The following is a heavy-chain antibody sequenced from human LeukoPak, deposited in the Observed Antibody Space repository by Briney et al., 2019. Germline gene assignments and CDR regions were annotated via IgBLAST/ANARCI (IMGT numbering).Heavy chain of an antibody. Sequence: SETLSLTCTVSGGSISSSSSYWGWIRQPPGKRLEWIGTIYYSGKTYYNPSLKSRVTLSVDTSKNQFSLRLSSVTAADTALYYFSRHIFAPVDGSSDPWGRGTLFTVSS. CDR3: SRHIFAPVDGSSDP. J-gene: IGHJ2*01. V-gene: IGHV4-39*01. CDR1: GGSISSSSSY. D-gene: IGHD4-23*01. CDR2: IYYSGKT.